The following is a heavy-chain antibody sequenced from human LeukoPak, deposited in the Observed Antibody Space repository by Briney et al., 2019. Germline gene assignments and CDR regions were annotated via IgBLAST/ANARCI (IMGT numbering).Heavy chain of an antibody. D-gene: IGHD5-24*01. CDR1: GGSISVGTYY. CDR3: ARDRDGYNLDAFDI. CDR2: IYYSGST. Sequence: SETLPLTCTVSGGSISVGTYYWSWIRQPPGKGLEWIGYIYYSGSTYYNPSLKSRVSISVDTSKNQFSLKLSSVTAADTAVFYCARDRDGYNLDAFDIWGQGTMVTVSS. V-gene: IGHV4-30-4*08. J-gene: IGHJ3*02.